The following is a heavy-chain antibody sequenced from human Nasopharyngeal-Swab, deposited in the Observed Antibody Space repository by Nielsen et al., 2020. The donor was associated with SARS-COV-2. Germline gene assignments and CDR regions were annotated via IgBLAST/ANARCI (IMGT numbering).Heavy chain of an antibody. CDR1: GDSVSSHSAA. Sequence: SQTLSLTCAISGDSVSSHSAAWTWIRQSPSRGLEWLGRTYYRSKWYHDYAVSVKSRLPINPDTSTNQFSLQLNSVTPEDTAVYYCARDEQWLVFDYWGQGTLVTVSS. V-gene: IGHV6-1*01. J-gene: IGHJ4*02. CDR3: ARDEQWLVFDY. CDR2: TYYRSKWYH. D-gene: IGHD6-19*01.